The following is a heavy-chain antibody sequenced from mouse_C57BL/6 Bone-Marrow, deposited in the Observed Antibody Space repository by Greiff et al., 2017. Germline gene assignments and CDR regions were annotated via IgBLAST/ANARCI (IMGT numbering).Heavy chain of an antibody. D-gene: IGHD2-1*01. Sequence: EVMLVESEGGLVQPGSSMKLSCTASGFTFSDYYMAWVRQVPEKGLEWVANINYDGSSTYYLDSLKSRFIISRDNAKNILYLQMSSLKSEDTATYYCARGVYRGYFDYWGQGTTLTVSS. CDR2: INYDGSST. CDR3: ARGVYRGYFDY. CDR1: GFTFSDYY. J-gene: IGHJ2*01. V-gene: IGHV5-16*01.